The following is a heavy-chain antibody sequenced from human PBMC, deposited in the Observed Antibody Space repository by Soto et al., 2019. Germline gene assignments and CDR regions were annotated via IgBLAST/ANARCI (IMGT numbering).Heavy chain of an antibody. CDR2: INGSGGST. Sequence: GGSLRLSCAASGFTFSSYAMSWVRQAPGKGLEWVSAINGSGGSTYYADSVEGRFTISRDNSKNTLYLQMNSLRAEDTAVYYFAKRSSDCTNGVPYAVTYCLDYSGQRALVT. D-gene: IGHD2-8*01. J-gene: IGHJ4*02. CDR1: GFTFSSYA. V-gene: IGHV3-23*01. CDR3: AKRSSDCTNGVPYAVTYCLDY.